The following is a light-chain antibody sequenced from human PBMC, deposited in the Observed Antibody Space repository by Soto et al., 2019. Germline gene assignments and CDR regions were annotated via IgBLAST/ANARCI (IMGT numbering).Light chain of an antibody. J-gene: IGLJ1*01. V-gene: IGLV1-40*01. CDR2: GSS. CDR3: QSYDSSLINYV. Sequence: SVLTQPPSVSAAPGQRVTISCTGSTSNIGADYDVLWYQQLPGTAPKLLIYGSSDRPSGVPDRFSGSKSGTSASLAITGLQAEDEADYYCQSYDSSLINYVFGTGTKVTVL. CDR1: TSNIGADYD.